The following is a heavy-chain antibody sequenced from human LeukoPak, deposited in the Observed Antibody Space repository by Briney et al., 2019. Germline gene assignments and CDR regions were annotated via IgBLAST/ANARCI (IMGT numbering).Heavy chain of an antibody. CDR2: IRYDGSNK. CDR3: AKVXARXNIAAPXDY. CDR1: GFTFSSYG. Sequence: SLRXXCAASGFTFSSYGMHWVRQAPGKGLEWVAFIRYDGSNKYYADSVKGRFTISRDNSKNTLYLQMNSLRAEDTAVYYCAKVXARXNIAAPXDYWGQGTXVTVSS. J-gene: IGHJ4*02. D-gene: IGHD6-13*01. V-gene: IGHV3-30*02.